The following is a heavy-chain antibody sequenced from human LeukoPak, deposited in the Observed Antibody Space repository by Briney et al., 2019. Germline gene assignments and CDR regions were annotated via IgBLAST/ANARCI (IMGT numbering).Heavy chain of an antibody. CDR3: AKDRDRGLRYFDWLFEYYGMDV. D-gene: IGHD3-9*01. J-gene: IGHJ6*02. V-gene: IGHV3-30*18. CDR2: ISYDGSNK. CDR1: GFTFSSYG. Sequence: GRSLRLSCAASGFTFSSYGMHWVRQAPGKGLEWVAVISYDGSNKYYADSVKGRFTISRDNSKNTLYLQMNSLRAEDTAVYYCAKDRDRGLRYFDWLFEYYGMDVWGQGTTVTVSS.